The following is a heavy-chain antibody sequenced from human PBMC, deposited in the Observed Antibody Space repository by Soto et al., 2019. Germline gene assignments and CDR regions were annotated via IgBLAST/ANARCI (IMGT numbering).Heavy chain of an antibody. CDR1: GFTFDDNA. D-gene: IGHD3-16*01. CDR3: AISQDRGGRTTFIS. V-gene: IGHV3-9*01. Sequence: SLILSCAVSGFTFDDNAMHWVRQAPEKGLDWVSGINWKSDIGYADSVKGRFTISRDNAENSLYLQMNSLRAEDTALYYCAISQDRGGRTTFISWGQGTQVTVSS. CDR2: INWKSDI. J-gene: IGHJ5*02.